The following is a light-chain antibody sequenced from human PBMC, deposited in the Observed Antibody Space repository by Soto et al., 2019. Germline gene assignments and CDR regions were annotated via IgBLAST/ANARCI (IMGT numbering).Light chain of an antibody. J-gene: IGKJ1*01. CDR3: QQYHSYSRT. V-gene: IGKV3-11*01. CDR2: DAS. CDR1: QSVSRY. Sequence: ELVLTQSPATLSLSPGGSATLSCRASQSVSRYLAWYQQKPGQPLRLLIYDASKRAAGIPARFSGSGSGTDFTLTISSLEPEDFATYYCQQYHSYSRTFGQGTKVEIK.